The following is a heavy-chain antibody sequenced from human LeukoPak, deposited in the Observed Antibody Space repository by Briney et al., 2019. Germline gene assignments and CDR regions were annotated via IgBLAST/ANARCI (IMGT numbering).Heavy chain of an antibody. CDR3: ARGTLAGYFLGY. Sequence: GESLRLSCAASGFTFNTYAMTWVRQAPGKGREWVSSISYSGDTTDYAASVKGRLIISRDNSKNTLGLQMNSLRAEDTAIYYCARGTLAGYFLGYWGRGTLVTVSS. CDR2: ISYSGDTT. D-gene: IGHD6-19*01. V-gene: IGHV3-23*01. CDR1: GFTFNTYA. J-gene: IGHJ4*02.